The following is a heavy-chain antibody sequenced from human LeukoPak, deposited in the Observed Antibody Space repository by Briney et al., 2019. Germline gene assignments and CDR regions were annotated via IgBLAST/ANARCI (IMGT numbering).Heavy chain of an antibody. CDR2: IYYSGST. D-gene: IGHD5-18*01. V-gene: IGHV4-59*01. CDR1: GGSISSYY. Sequence: SETLSLTCTVSGGSISSYYWSWIRQPPGKGLEWIGYIYYSGSTNYNPSLKSRVTISVDTSKNQFSLKLSSVTAADTAVYYCARTGRGYSYGQADYWGQGTLVTVSS. CDR3: ARTGRGYSYGQADY. J-gene: IGHJ4*02.